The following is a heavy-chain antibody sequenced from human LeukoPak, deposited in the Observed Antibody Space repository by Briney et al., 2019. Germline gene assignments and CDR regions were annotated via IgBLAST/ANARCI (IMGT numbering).Heavy chain of an antibody. CDR3: ARGLLSSGWYSDY. V-gene: IGHV1-8*01. CDR1: GYTFTSYD. Sequence: SVKVSCKASGYTFTSYDINWVRQATGQGLEWMGWMNPNSGNTGYAQKFQGRVTMTRNTSISTAYMELSSLRSEDTAVYYCARGLLSSGWYSDYWGQGTLVTVSS. J-gene: IGHJ4*02. CDR2: MNPNSGNT. D-gene: IGHD6-19*01.